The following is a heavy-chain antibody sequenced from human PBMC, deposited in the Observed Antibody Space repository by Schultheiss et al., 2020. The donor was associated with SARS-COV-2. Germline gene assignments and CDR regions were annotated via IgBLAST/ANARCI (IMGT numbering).Heavy chain of an antibody. CDR3: ARDREVGANWFDP. J-gene: IGHJ5*02. V-gene: IGHV4-30-4*01. CDR1: GGSISSGDYY. CDR2: IYYSGST. Sequence: SQTLSLSCTVSGGSISSGDYYWSWIRQPPGKGLEWIGYIYYSGSTYYNPSLKSRVTMSVDTSKNQFSLKLSSVTAADTAVYYCARDREVGANWFDPWGQGTLVTVSS. D-gene: IGHD1-26*01.